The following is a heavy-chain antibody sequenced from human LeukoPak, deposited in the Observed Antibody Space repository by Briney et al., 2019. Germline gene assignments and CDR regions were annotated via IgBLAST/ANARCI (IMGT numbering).Heavy chain of an antibody. CDR1: GFTFRSYG. CDR3: AKDNRRHYTSGPNPDSLH. Sequence: GGSLRLSCAASGFTFRSYGMSWVRQAPGKGLEWVSAISGSGGSTYYADSVKGRFTISRDNSKNTLYLQMNSLRVEDTAFYYCAKDNRRHYTSGPNPDSLHWGQGALVTVSS. D-gene: IGHD6-19*01. V-gene: IGHV3-23*01. CDR2: ISGSGGST. J-gene: IGHJ4*02.